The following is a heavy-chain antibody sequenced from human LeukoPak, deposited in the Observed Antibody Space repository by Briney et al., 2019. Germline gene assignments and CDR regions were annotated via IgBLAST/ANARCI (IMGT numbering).Heavy chain of an antibody. CDR1: GFTFSSYG. Sequence: GGSLRLSCAASGFTFSSYGMHWVRQAPGKGLEWVAFIRYDGSNKYYADSVKGRFTISRDNYKNTLYLQMNSLRAEDTAVYYCAKVSSDSSSWYGNWYFDLWGRGTLVTVSS. J-gene: IGHJ2*01. V-gene: IGHV3-30*02. D-gene: IGHD6-13*01. CDR3: AKVSSDSSSWYGNWYFDL. CDR2: IRYDGSNK.